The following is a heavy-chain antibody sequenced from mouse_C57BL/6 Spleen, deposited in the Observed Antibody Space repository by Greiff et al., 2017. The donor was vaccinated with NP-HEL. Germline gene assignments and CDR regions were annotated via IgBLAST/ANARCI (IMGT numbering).Heavy chain of an antibody. CDR2: ISSGSSTI. Sequence: EVKLVESGGGLVKPGGSLKLSCAASGFTFSDYGMHWVRQAPEKGLEWVAYISSGSSTIYYADTVKGRFTISRDNAKNTLFLQRTSLRSEDTAMYYCARNDYYGSPWFAYWGQGTLVTVSA. V-gene: IGHV5-17*01. J-gene: IGHJ3*01. D-gene: IGHD1-1*01. CDR1: GFTFSDYG. CDR3: ARNDYYGSPWFAY.